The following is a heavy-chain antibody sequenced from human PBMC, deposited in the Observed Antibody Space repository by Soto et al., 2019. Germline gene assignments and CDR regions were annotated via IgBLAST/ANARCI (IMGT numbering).Heavy chain of an antibody. CDR2: INHSGST. Sequence: SETLSLTCAVYGGSFSGYYWSWIRQPPGKGLEWIGEINHSGSTNYNPSLKSRVTISVDTSKDQFSLKLSSVTAADTAVYYCASGRNCSSTSCVAEYFQHWGQGTLVTVSS. J-gene: IGHJ1*01. V-gene: IGHV4-34*01. CDR1: GGSFSGYY. CDR3: ASGRNCSSTSCVAEYFQH. D-gene: IGHD2-2*01.